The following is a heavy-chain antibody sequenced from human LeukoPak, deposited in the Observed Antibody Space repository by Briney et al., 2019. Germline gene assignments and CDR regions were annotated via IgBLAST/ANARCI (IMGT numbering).Heavy chain of an antibody. CDR1: GGSISSSNW. J-gene: IGHJ6*02. Sequence: SGTLSLTCAVSGGSISSSNWWSWVRQPPGKGLEWIGEIYHSGSTNYNPSLKSRVTISVDTSKNQFSLKLSSVTAADTAVYYCARDHGSSSWVLYYYYGMDVWGQGTTVTVSS. V-gene: IGHV4-4*02. CDR3: ARDHGSSSWVLYYYYGMDV. CDR2: IYHSGST. D-gene: IGHD6-13*01.